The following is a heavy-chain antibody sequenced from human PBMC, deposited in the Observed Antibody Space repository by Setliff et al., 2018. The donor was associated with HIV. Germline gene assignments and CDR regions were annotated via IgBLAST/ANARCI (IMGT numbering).Heavy chain of an antibody. D-gene: IGHD3-10*01. J-gene: IGHJ4*02. CDR2: ISAYNGNT. Sequence: ASVKVSCKASGYTFTSYGISWVRQAPGQGLEWMGWISAYNGNTNYAQKLQGRVTMTTDTSTSIAYMELRSLRSDDTAVYYCARGGVDPRGTLLWFGELLPDYFDYWGQGTLVTVSS. CDR1: GYTFTSYG. V-gene: IGHV1-18*01. CDR3: ARGGVDPRGTLLWFGELLPDYFDY.